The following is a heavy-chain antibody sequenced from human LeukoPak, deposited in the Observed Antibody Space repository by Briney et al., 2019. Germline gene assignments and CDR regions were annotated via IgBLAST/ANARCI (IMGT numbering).Heavy chain of an antibody. J-gene: IGHJ6*03. V-gene: IGHV4-4*09. Sequence: KSSETLSLTCTVSNDSISTYNWSWIRQPPGRALEWIGYIYNGGSTNYNPSLKSRVTISEDTSKNQFSLKLSSVTAADTAVYYCARSPPYHINYYFYYYMDVWGKGTTVTVSS. CDR2: IYNGGST. CDR3: ARSPPYHINYYFYYYMDV. CDR1: NDSISTYN. D-gene: IGHD2-21*01.